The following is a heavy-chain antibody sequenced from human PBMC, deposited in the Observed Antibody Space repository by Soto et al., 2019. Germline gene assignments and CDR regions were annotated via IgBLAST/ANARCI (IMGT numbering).Heavy chain of an antibody. Sequence: PGGSLRLSCAASGFTFSSYTMNWVRQAPGKGLEWVSGINSGGSTYYADSVKGRFTISRDNSRNTLYLQIISLRAEDTAVYYCAKGTTVTTFDWFDPWGQGTLVTVSS. D-gene: IGHD4-4*01. CDR1: GFTFSSYT. CDR3: AKGTTVTTFDWFDP. CDR2: INSGGST. V-gene: IGHV3-23*01. J-gene: IGHJ5*02.